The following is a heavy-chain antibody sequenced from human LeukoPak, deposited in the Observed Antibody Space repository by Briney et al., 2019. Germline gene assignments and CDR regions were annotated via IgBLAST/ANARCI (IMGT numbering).Heavy chain of an antibody. CDR3: TRYNNNHFDY. V-gene: IGHV3-33*01. CDR1: GFTFGGYG. Sequence: GGSLRLSCAGSGFTFGGYGMHWFRQTPGKGLEWVAVIAYDGSRAFYADSVKGRFTISRDNSKNTMSVQMDDLRAEDTAVYYCTRYNNNHFDYWGQGTLVTVSS. J-gene: IGHJ4*02. CDR2: IAYDGSRA. D-gene: IGHD1-14*01.